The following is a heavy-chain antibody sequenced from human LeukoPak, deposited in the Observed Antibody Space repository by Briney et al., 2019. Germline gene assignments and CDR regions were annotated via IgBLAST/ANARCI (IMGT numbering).Heavy chain of an antibody. J-gene: IGHJ5*02. D-gene: IGHD3-10*01. CDR1: GFTFSSYA. CDR3: AKGIWFGELFPIDP. Sequence: WGSLRLSCAASGFTFSSYAMSWVRQAPGKGLEWVSAISGSGGSTYYADSVKGRFTISRDNSKNTLYLQMNSLRAEDTAVYYCAKGIWFGELFPIDPWGQGTLVTVSS. V-gene: IGHV3-23*01. CDR2: ISGSGGST.